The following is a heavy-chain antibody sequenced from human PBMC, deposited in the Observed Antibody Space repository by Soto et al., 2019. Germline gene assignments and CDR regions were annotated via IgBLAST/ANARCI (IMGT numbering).Heavy chain of an antibody. Sequence: EVQQVESGGGLVQPGGSLRLSCAASGFTFSSYWMHWVRQAPGKGLVWVSRINSDGSTTSYADSVQGRFTISRDNAKNTLYLQMNNLRAEDTAVYYCARVGIGNYHVDYWGQGTLVTVSA. V-gene: IGHV3-74*01. J-gene: IGHJ4*02. D-gene: IGHD1-7*01. CDR3: ARVGIGNYHVDY. CDR2: INSDGSTT. CDR1: GFTFSSYW.